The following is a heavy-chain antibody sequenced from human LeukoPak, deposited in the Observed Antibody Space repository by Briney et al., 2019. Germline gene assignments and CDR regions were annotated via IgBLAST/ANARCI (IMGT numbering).Heavy chain of an antibody. V-gene: IGHV4-34*01. CDR2: INHSGST. CDR3: ARGRGGCSSTSCPRAFDI. Sequence: SETLSLTCAVYGGSFSGYYWSWIRQPPGKGLEWIGEINHSGSTNYNPSLESRVTISVDTSKNQFSLKLSSVTAADTAVYYCARGRGGCSSTSCPRAFDIWGQGTMVTVSS. D-gene: IGHD2-2*01. CDR1: GGSFSGYY. J-gene: IGHJ3*02.